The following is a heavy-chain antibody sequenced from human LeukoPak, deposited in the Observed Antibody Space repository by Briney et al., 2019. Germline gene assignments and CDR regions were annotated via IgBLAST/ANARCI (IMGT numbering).Heavy chain of an antibody. Sequence: PGGSLRLSCAASGFTFSSYAMSWVRQAPGKGLEWVSAISSSGGSTYYADSVKGRFTISRDNSKNTLYLQMNSLRAEDTAVYYCAKHGTDYYDSSGYYYDHWGQGTLVTVSS. CDR2: ISSSGGST. V-gene: IGHV3-23*01. J-gene: IGHJ4*02. CDR1: GFTFSSYA. D-gene: IGHD3-22*01. CDR3: AKHGTDYYDSSGYYYDH.